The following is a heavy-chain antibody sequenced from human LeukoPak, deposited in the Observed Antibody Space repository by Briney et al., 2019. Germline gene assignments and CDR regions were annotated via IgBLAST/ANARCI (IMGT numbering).Heavy chain of an antibody. J-gene: IGHJ4*02. CDR2: ISGICCST. CDR1: GFTFSRYA. V-gene: IGHV3-23*01. D-gene: IGHD5-18*01. CDR3: AKVIRYSYGWVDY. Sequence: GRSLRLSCAASGFTFSRYAMRWVRQAPGKGLEWVSAISGICCSTYYANSVKGRFTISRDNSKNTLYLQMNSLRAEDTAVYYCAKVIRYSYGWVDYWGQGTLVTVSS.